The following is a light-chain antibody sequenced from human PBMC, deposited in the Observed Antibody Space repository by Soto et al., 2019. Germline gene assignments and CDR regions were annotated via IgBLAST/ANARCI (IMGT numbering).Light chain of an antibody. Sequence: DIPMTQSPSSLSASVGDRVTITCQASQDISNYLNWYQQKPGKAPKLLMSDASILETGVPSRFSGSGSGIDFTFTISGLQPEDIATYYCQQYDTLPPTFGPGTKVDLK. CDR2: DAS. J-gene: IGKJ3*01. V-gene: IGKV1-33*01. CDR1: QDISNY. CDR3: QQYDTLPPT.